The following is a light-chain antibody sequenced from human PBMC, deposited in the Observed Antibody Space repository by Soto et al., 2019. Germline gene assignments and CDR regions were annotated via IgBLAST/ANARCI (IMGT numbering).Light chain of an antibody. CDR2: GAS. CDR3: QQYNDWPLT. V-gene: IGKV3-15*01. Sequence: EIVMTQSPATLSVSPGEKATLSCGASQSIVSNLAWYQQKPGQGPRLLIYGASSRATGLPARFSGSGSGTGFTLTISSLQSEDFAIYYCQQYNDWPLTFGGGTKVEIK. J-gene: IGKJ4*01. CDR1: QSIVSN.